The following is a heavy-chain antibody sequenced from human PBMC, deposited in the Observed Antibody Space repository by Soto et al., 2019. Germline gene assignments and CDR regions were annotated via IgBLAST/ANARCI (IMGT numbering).Heavy chain of an antibody. J-gene: IGHJ4*02. CDR1: GGSFSGYY. D-gene: IGHD3-10*01. Sequence: SETLSLTCAVYGGSFSGYYWSWIRQPPGKGLEWIGEINHSGSTNYNPSLESRVTISVDTSKNQCSLKLSTVTAADTAVYYCARGLPRVTMVRGVIRPFDYWGQGTLVTVSS. V-gene: IGHV4-34*01. CDR3: ARGLPRVTMVRGVIRPFDY. CDR2: INHSGST.